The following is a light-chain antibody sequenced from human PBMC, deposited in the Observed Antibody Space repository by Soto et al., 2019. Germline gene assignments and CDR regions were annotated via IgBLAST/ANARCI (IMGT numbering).Light chain of an antibody. J-gene: IGKJ3*01. Sequence: DIQMTQSPSSLSASVGDRVTITCQASQDISNYLNWYQQKPGKAPKLLIYDASNLKTGVPSRFSGSGSGTDFTFTISSLQSEDIAIYYCQQFDNLPFFGPGTKVDI. CDR3: QQFDNLPF. CDR2: DAS. V-gene: IGKV1-33*01. CDR1: QDISNY.